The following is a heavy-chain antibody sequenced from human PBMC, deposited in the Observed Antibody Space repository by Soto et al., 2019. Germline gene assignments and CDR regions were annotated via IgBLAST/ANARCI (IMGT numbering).Heavy chain of an antibody. CDR1: GFKFSSYA. CDR2: ISVSGANT. Sequence: LRLSCVASGFKFSSYALTWVRQAPGKGLEWVSVISVSGANTYYADSVKGRFTISRDNSKNTLYLQMNSLRAEDTAIYYCGKASTCPLDGVDVWGQGTTVTVSS. J-gene: IGHJ6*02. CDR3: GKASTCPLDGVDV. V-gene: IGHV3-23*01.